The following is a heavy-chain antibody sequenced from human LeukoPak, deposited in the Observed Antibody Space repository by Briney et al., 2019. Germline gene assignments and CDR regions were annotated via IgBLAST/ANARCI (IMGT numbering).Heavy chain of an antibody. Sequence: GGSLRLSCAASGFTFSNYAMNWVRQAPGKGLERGSTIINSGGSTYYADSVKGRFTSSRNSSKTTLYLQMNSLRDEDTGVYHCAKDIYGDYGGLDYWGQGTLVTVSS. J-gene: IGHJ4*02. V-gene: IGHV3-23*01. CDR1: GFTFSNYA. D-gene: IGHD4-17*01. CDR2: IINSGGST. CDR3: AKDIYGDYGGLDY.